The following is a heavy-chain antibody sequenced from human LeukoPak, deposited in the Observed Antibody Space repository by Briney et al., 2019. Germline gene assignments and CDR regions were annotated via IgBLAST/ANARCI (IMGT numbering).Heavy chain of an antibody. CDR2: ISSNGGST. CDR1: GFTFSSYA. V-gene: IGHV3-64*01. CDR3: ARSESLYFDY. J-gene: IGHJ4*02. Sequence: PGGSLRLSCAASGFTFSSYAMHWVRQAPGKELEYVSAISSNGGSTYYANSVKGRFTISRDNSKNTLYLQMGSLRAEDMAVYYCARSESLYFDYWGQGTLVTVSS.